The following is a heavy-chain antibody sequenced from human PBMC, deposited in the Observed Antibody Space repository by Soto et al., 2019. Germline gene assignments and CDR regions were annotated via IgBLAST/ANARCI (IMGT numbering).Heavy chain of an antibody. V-gene: IGHV1-69*06. D-gene: IGHD2-8*01. J-gene: IGHJ4*02. CDR3: ASGYCTNGVCYTPSQYYFDY. CDR2: IIPIFGTA. Sequence: GASVKVSCKASGGTFSSYAISWVRQAPGQGLEWMGGIIPIFGTANYAQKFQGRVTITADKSTSTAYMELSSLRSEDTAVYYCASGYCTNGVCYTPSQYYFDYWGQGTLVTVSS. CDR1: GGTFSSYA.